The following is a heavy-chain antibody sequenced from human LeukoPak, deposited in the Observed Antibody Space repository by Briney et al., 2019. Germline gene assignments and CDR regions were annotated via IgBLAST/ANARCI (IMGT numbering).Heavy chain of an antibody. J-gene: IGHJ5*02. CDR1: GFTVSSNY. D-gene: IGHD7-27*01. V-gene: IGHV3-53*01. CDR2: IYSGGST. Sequence: GGSLRLSCAASGFTVSSNYMSWARQAPGKGLEWVSVIYSGGSTYYADSVKGRFTISRDNSKNTLHLQMNSLRAEDTAVYYCARARTGEDWFDPWGQGTLVTVSS. CDR3: ARARTGEDWFDP.